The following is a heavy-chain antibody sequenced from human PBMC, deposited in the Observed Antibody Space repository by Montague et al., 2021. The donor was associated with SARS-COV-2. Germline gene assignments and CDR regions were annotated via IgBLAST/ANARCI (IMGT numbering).Heavy chain of an antibody. J-gene: IGHJ4*02. CDR2: INHRRRT. D-gene: IGHD3-10*01. CDR1: GGSFSGYY. V-gene: IGHV4-34*01. CDR3: ARRESSVWGVTVSAELDY. Sequence: SETLSLTCAVYGGSFSGYYWSWIRQPPEKGLEWIGEINHRRRTNNNPSLKSRVIISVDTPKNKFSLKLSSVTAADTAVYYCARRESSVWGVTVSAELDYWGQGILVIVSS.